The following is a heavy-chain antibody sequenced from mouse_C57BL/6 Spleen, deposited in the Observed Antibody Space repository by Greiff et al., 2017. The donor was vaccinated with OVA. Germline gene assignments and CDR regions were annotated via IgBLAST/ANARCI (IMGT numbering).Heavy chain of an antibody. CDR1: GYTFTSYW. V-gene: IGHV1-50*01. D-gene: IGHD4-1*01. J-gene: IGHJ3*01. CDR2: IDPSDSYT. Sequence: VQLQQPGAELVKPGASVKLSCKASGYTFTSYWMQWVKQRPGQGLEWIGEIDPSDSYTNYNQKFKGKATLTVDTSSSTAYMQLSSLTSEDSAVYYCARGLTGTGGFAYWGQGTLVTVSA. CDR3: ARGLTGTGGFAY.